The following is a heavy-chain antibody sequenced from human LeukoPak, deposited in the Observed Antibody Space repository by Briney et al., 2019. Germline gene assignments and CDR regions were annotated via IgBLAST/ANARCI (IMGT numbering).Heavy chain of an antibody. CDR1: GYTFTSYI. V-gene: IGHV1-18*01. J-gene: IGHJ6*03. Sequence: ASVKVSCKASGYTFTSYIISWVRQAPGQGLEWMGWINAYNGNTDYAQRLQGRVTMTTDTSTSTAYMEVRSLRSDDTAVYYCARDRHIAAAVYYYYMDVWGKGTPVTVSS. CDR3: ARDRHIAAAVYYYYMDV. D-gene: IGHD6-13*01. CDR2: INAYNGNT.